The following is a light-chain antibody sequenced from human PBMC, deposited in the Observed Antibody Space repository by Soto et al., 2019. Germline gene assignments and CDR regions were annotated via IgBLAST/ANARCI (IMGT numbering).Light chain of an antibody. CDR3: QQLNSYPLT. CDR2: GAS. V-gene: IGKV3-20*01. Sequence: EIVLTQSPGTLSLSPGERATLSCRASQSVSNNYLAWYQQKPGQAPRLLFFGASIRSTGLPDRFSGSGSGTDFTLTISSLQPEDFATYYCQQLNSYPLTFGGGTKVDIK. CDR1: QSVSNNY. J-gene: IGKJ4*01.